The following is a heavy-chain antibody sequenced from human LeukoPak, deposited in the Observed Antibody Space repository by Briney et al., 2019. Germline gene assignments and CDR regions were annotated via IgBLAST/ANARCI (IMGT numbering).Heavy chain of an antibody. CDR3: ATDGSSGWRYYFDY. J-gene: IGHJ4*02. CDR2: IYTSGST. D-gene: IGHD6-19*01. Sequence: SQTLSLTCTVSGDSISSGSYYWGWIRQPAGKGLEWIGRIYTSGSTNYNPSLKSRVTLSLDTSKNQFSLELSSVTAADTALYYCATDGSSGWRYYFDYWGQGTLVTVSS. V-gene: IGHV4-61*02. CDR1: GDSISSGSYY.